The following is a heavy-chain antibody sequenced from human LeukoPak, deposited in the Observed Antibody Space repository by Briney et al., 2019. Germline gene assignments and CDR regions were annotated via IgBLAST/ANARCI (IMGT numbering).Heavy chain of an antibody. CDR3: ARSKSATMLDVFDI. V-gene: IGHV4-59*01. CDR1: GGSISSDY. D-gene: IGHD2-8*01. CDR2: IYYTGST. J-gene: IGHJ3*02. Sequence: PSETLSLTCTVSGGSISSDYWSWIRQPPEKGLEWIAYIYYTGSTNYNPSLKSRVTISVDTSKNQFSLRVSSVTAADMAVYYCARSKSATMLDVFDIWGQGTMVTVSS.